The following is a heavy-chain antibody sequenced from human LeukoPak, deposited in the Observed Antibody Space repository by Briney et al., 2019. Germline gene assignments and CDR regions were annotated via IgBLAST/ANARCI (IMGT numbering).Heavy chain of an antibody. CDR3: AISSEVFPLWFGATDY. D-gene: IGHD3-10*01. CDR1: GGSISSYY. V-gene: IGHV4-4*07. J-gene: IGHJ4*02. Sequence: PSETLSLTCTVSGGSISSYYWSWIRQPAGKGLEWIGRIYTSGSTNYNPSLKSRVTMSVDTSKNQFSLKLSSVTAADTAVYYCAISSEVFPLWFGATDYWGQGTLVTVSS. CDR2: IYTSGST.